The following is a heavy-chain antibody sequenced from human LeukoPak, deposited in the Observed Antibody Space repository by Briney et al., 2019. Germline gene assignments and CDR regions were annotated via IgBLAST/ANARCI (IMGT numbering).Heavy chain of an antibody. J-gene: IGHJ3*02. Sequence: PGGSLRLSCAASGFTFSGYGMSWVRQAPGKGLEWVSAISGSGRSTYYADSVKGRFTISRDNSKKTLYLEMNSLRVEDTAVYYCARTGESHAFDIWGQGTMVTVSS. V-gene: IGHV3-23*01. CDR2: ISGSGRST. CDR3: ARTGESHAFDI. CDR1: GFTFSGYG. D-gene: IGHD1-26*01.